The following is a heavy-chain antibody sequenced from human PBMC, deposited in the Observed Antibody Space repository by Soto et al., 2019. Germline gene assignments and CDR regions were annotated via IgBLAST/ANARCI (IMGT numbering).Heavy chain of an antibody. V-gene: IGHV1-8*01. CDR3: ELTTGY. CDR2: MSPDSGNT. D-gene: IGHD1-1*01. Sequence: QVQVVQSRAEVKRPGASVRVSCKASGYTFTDYDINWVRQATGQGLEWMGWMSPDSGNTGYAQQSQGRATMPRNTSISTAYMELSSLRSEDTAVYYCELTTGYWGQGTMVTVSS. CDR1: GYTFTDYD. J-gene: IGHJ4*02.